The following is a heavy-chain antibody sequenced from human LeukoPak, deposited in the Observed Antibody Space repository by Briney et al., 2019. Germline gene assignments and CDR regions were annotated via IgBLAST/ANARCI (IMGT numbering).Heavy chain of an antibody. CDR1: GFTFSSYA. V-gene: IGHV3-23*01. D-gene: IGHD3-9*01. CDR2: ISGSGSST. J-gene: IGHJ3*02. Sequence: GGSLRLSCAASGFTFSSYAMSWVRQAPGKGLEWVSAISGSGSSTYYADSVKGRFTISRDNSKNTLYLQMNSLRAEDTAVYYCAKFLRYFDWPNDAFDIWGQGTMVTVSS. CDR3: AKFLRYFDWPNDAFDI.